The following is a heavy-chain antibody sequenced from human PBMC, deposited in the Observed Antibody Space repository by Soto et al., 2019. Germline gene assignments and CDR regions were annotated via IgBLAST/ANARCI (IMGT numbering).Heavy chain of an antibody. Sequence: PGGSLRLSCAASGFTFSSYWMHWVRQAPGRGLVWVSRINSEGSSTSYADSVKGRFTISRDNAKNTLYLQMNSLRAEDTAVYYCASLAVAGTIVDYWGQGTLVTVSS. J-gene: IGHJ4*02. D-gene: IGHD6-19*01. CDR3: ASLAVAGTIVDY. CDR1: GFTFSSYW. V-gene: IGHV3-74*01. CDR2: INSEGSST.